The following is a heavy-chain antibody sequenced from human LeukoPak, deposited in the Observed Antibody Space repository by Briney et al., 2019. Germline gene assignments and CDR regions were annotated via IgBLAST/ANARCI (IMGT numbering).Heavy chain of an antibody. V-gene: IGHV4-59*12. CDR2: IYYSGST. J-gene: IGHJ3*02. CDR3: AREGSAFDI. Sequence: PGGSLRLSCAVSGFTFNNAWMNWVRQPPGKGLEWIGSIYYSGSTYYNPSLKSRVTMSVETSKNQFSLKLSSVTAADTAVYYCAREGSAFDIWGQGTMVTVSS. CDR1: GFTFNNAW.